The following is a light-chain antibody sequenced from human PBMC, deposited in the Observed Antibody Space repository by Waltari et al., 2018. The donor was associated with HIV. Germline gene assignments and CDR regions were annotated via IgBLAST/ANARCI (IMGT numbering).Light chain of an antibody. CDR2: RNN. V-gene: IGLV1-47*01. J-gene: IGLJ3*02. CDR3: AAWDDSLSGRV. Sequence: QSVLTQPPSASGTPGQRVTISCSGSSSNIGSNYVYWYQQLPGTAPKLRIYRNNQRPSGVPDRVSGSKSGTSASLAISGLRSEDEADYYCAAWDDSLSGRVFGGGTKLTVL. CDR1: SSNIGSNY.